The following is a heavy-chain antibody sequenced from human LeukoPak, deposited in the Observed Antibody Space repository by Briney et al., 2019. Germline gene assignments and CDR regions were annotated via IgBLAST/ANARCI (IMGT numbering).Heavy chain of an antibody. Sequence: GGSLRLSCAASGFTFSSYSMNWVRQAPGKGLEWVSAISSSSNYIYYADSLKGRFTISRDNAKNSLYLQMNSLRAEDTAVYYCARGVYYFDFWGQGTLVSVS. V-gene: IGHV3-21*01. CDR3: ARGVYYFDF. CDR2: ISSSSNYI. D-gene: IGHD2-8*01. CDR1: GFTFSSYS. J-gene: IGHJ4*02.